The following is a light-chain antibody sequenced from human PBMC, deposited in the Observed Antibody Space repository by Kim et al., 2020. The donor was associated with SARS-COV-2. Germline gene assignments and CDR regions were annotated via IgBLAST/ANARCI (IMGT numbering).Light chain of an antibody. CDR2: DAK. Sequence: ASIGDTVTITCRASRGIGTWLTWYKQRPEQAPKLLIYDAKKWQSVVPARFSGSGSGTQYTLTISSLQPDDFGTYYSQQYNKDSRTFGQGTKVEIK. CDR1: RGIGTW. J-gene: IGKJ1*01. V-gene: IGKV1-5*01. CDR3: QQYNKDSRT.